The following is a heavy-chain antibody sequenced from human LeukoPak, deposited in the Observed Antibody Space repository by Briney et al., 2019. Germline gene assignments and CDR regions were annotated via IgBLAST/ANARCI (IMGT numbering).Heavy chain of an antibody. Sequence: PSETLSLTCAVYGGSFSGYYWSWIRQPPGKGLEWIGEINHSGSTNYNPSLKSRVTISVDTSKNQFSLKLSSVTAADTAVYYCARVVVPAATGNRFDPWGQGTLVTVSS. CDR1: GGSFSGYY. J-gene: IGHJ5*02. D-gene: IGHD2-2*01. CDR3: ARVVVPAATGNRFDP. CDR2: INHSGST. V-gene: IGHV4-34*01.